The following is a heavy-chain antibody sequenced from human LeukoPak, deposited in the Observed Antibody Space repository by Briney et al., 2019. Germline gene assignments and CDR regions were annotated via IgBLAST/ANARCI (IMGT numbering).Heavy chain of an antibody. D-gene: IGHD3-22*01. V-gene: IGHV4-59*01. CDR1: GGSISTYY. J-gene: IGHJ4*02. CDR2: IYYSGST. CDR3: TRNYDSSGYTTFGY. Sequence: SETLSLTCTVSGGSISTYYWSWIRQPPGKGLEWIGHIYYSGSTNYNPSLKSRVTIAVDTSKNHFSLKLSSVTAAVTAVYYCTRNYDSSGYTTFGYWGRGTLVTVSS.